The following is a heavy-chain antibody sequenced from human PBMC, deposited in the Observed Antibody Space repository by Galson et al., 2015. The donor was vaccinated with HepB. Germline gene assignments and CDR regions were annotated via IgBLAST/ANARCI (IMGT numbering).Heavy chain of an antibody. CDR3: ARSRDYYYGMDV. J-gene: IGHJ6*02. V-gene: IGHV3-53*01. CDR2: IYSGGNT. Sequence: SLRLSCAASGFTVSSNYMSWVRQAPGKGLEWVSVIYSGGNTYYADSVKGRFTISRDNSKNTLYLQMNSLRAEDTAVYYCARSRDYYYGMDVWGQGTSVTVSS. CDR1: GFTVSSNY.